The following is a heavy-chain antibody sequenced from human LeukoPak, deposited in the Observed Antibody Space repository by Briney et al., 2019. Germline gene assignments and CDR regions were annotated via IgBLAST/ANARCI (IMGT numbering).Heavy chain of an antibody. J-gene: IGHJ4*02. CDR2: INPSGGST. D-gene: IGHD3-22*01. V-gene: IGHV1-46*01. Sequence: GASVKVSCKASGYTFTSYYMHWVRQAPGQGLKWMGIINPSGGSTSYAQKFQGRVTMTRDTSTSTVYMELSSLRSEDTAVYYCARERPTYYYDSSGTDYWGQGTLVTVSS. CDR1: GYTFTSYY. CDR3: ARERPTYYYDSSGTDY.